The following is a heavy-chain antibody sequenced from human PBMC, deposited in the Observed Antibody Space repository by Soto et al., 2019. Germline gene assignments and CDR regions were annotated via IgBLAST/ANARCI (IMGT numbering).Heavy chain of an antibody. J-gene: IGHJ4*02. CDR2: IYSGGST. D-gene: IGHD6-19*01. Sequence: PGGSLRLSCAASGFTVSSNYMSWVRQAPGKGLEWVSVIYSGGSTYYADSVKGRFTISRDNSKNTLYLQMNSLRAEDTAVYYCARVGHWYSSGWYKFGYWGQGTLVTVSS. CDR3: ARVGHWYSSGWYKFGY. CDR1: GFTVSSNY. V-gene: IGHV3-66*01.